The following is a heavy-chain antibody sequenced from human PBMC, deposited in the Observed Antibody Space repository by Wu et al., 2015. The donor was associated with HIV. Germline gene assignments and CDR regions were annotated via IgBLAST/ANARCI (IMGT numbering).Heavy chain of an antibody. CDR1: GGTFSSYA. J-gene: IGHJ5*02. CDR3: ALSGYGVRGVTNWFDP. Sequence: QVQLVQSGAEVKKPGSSVKVSCKASGGTFSSYAISWVRQAPGQGLEWMGGIIPIFGTANYAQKFQGRVTITTDESTSTAYMELSSLRSEDTAVYYCALSGYGVRGVTNWFDPWGQGTLVTVSS. V-gene: IGHV1-69*05. D-gene: IGHD3-10*01. CDR2: IIPIFGTA.